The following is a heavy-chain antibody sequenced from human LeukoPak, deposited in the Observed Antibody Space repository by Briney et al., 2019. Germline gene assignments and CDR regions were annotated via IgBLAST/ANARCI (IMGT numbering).Heavy chain of an antibody. Sequence: PGGSLRLSCAASGFTFSSYSMNWVRQAPGKGLEWVSSIDFTRRYIYNADSVKGRFTTSRDNAKNSLDLQMNSLKVEDTAVYYCATPAAGPGAEYSLYWGQGTLVIVSS. CDR1: GFTFSSYS. J-gene: IGHJ1*01. CDR2: IDFTRRYI. D-gene: IGHD6-13*01. CDR3: ATPAAGPGAEYSLY. V-gene: IGHV3-21*01.